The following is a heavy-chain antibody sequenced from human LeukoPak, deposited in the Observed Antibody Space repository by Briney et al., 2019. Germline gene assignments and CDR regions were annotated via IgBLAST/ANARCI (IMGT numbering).Heavy chain of an antibody. Sequence: ASVKVSRKASGYTFTNRGISWVRQAPGQGLEWMGWISTYTGDTNFAQNFQGRVTLTTDTTTSTAYMELRSLRSDDTAVYYCARESGGNTMAGDYWGQGTLVTVSS. V-gene: IGHV1-18*01. CDR2: ISTYTGDT. CDR3: ARESGGNTMAGDY. CDR1: GYTFTNRG. J-gene: IGHJ4*02. D-gene: IGHD2-15*01.